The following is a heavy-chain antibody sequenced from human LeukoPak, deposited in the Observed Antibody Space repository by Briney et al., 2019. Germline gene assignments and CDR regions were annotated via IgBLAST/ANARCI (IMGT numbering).Heavy chain of an antibody. CDR2: IKQDGSEK. Sequence: PGGSLRLSCASSGFTFSSYWMSWVRQAPGKGLEWVANIKQDGSEKYYVDSVKGRFTISRDNAKNSLYLQMNSLRAEDTAVYYCARARPRDGDLSQSMWFDPWGQGTLVTVSS. CDR3: ARARPRDGDLSQSMWFDP. V-gene: IGHV3-7*01. D-gene: IGHD4-17*01. CDR1: GFTFSSYW. J-gene: IGHJ5*02.